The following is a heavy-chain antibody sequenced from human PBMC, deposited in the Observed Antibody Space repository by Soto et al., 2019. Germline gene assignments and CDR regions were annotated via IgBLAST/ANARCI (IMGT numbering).Heavy chain of an antibody. Sequence: QVQLVQSGAEVKKPGSSVKVSCKDSGGTFSTYSMFWVRQAPGQGLEWMGRIIPMLGIRNYAQRFQDRVTITADKSTATAHMELSSLRSEDTALYYCTIGSWSGEVLEIWGQGTMVTVSS. J-gene: IGHJ3*02. CDR3: TIGSWSGEVLEI. CDR2: IIPMLGIR. CDR1: GGTFSTYS. V-gene: IGHV1-69*02. D-gene: IGHD3-3*01.